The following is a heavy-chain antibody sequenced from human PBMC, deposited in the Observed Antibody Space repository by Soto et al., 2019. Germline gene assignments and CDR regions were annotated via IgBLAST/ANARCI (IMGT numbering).Heavy chain of an antibody. D-gene: IGHD2-2*01. Sequence: QVQLQESGPGLVKPSGTLSLTCAVSSGSISSSNWWSWVRQPPGKGLEWIGEIYHSGSTNYNPSLKSRVTISVAKSKNQFSLKLSSVTAADTAVYYCARGGYCSIISCYRYDYWGQGTLVTVSS. CDR1: SGSISSSNW. J-gene: IGHJ4*02. V-gene: IGHV4-4*02. CDR2: IYHSGST. CDR3: ARGGYCSIISCYRYDY.